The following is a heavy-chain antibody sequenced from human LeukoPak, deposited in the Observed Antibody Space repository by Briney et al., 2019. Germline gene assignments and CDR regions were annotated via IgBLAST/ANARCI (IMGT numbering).Heavy chain of an antibody. J-gene: IGHJ4*02. CDR2: IYYSGST. CDR1: GGSVSSGSYY. Sequence: KTSETLSLTCTVSGGSVSSGSYYWSWIRQPPGKGLEWIGYIYYSGSTNYNPSLKSRVTISVDTPKNQFSLKLSSVTAADTAVYYCASETLKAGYDFWSGYFGYFDYWGQGTLVTVSS. D-gene: IGHD3-3*01. V-gene: IGHV4-61*01. CDR3: ASETLKAGYDFWSGYFGYFDY.